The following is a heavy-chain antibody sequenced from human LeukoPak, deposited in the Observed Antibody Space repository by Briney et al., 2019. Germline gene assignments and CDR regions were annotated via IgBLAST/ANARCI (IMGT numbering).Heavy chain of an antibody. J-gene: IGHJ4*02. CDR2: IYPGDSDT. D-gene: IGHD2-2*01. V-gene: IGHV5-51*01. CDR3: ARHADLVLTAVVVPAAVDY. CDR1: GSSFTSYW. Sequence: GEPLKISCKGSGSSFTSYWIGWVRQMPGRGLEWMGIIYPGDSDTRYSPSFQGQVRISADKSISTAYLQWNSLNASDTAMYYCARHADLVLTAVVVPAAVDYWGQGTLVTVSS.